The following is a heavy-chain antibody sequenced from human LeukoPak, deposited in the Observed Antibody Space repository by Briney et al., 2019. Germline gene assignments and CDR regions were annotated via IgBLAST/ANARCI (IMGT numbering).Heavy chain of an antibody. CDR3: TTDPRY. CDR1: GITFSKTW. Sequence: GGSLRLSCAASGITFSKTWMSWVRQAPGKGLGWLARIKSKNDGGTIDYAAPVKGKFTISRDDSKDTVYLQINSLEIEDTAVYYCTTDPRYWGQGTLVTVSS. CDR2: IKSKNDGGTI. J-gene: IGHJ4*02. V-gene: IGHV3-15*01.